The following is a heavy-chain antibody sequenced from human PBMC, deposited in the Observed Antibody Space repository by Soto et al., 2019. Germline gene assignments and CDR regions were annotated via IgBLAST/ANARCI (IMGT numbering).Heavy chain of an antibody. J-gene: IGHJ4*02. V-gene: IGHV3-72*01. CDR2: TRNKANSYTT. CDR3: TRGAITFGGVIDHFDY. CDR1: GFIFSDFY. D-gene: IGHD3-16*01. Sequence: GSLRLSCEVSGFIFSDFYIDWVRQAPGKGLEWVGRTRNKANSYTTEYAASVKGRFTISRDDSKSIANLQMNSLKSEDTAVYYCTRGAITFGGVIDHFDYWGQGTLVTGS.